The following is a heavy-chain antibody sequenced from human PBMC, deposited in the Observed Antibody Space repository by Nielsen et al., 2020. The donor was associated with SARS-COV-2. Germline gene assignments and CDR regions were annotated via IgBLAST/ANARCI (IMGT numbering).Heavy chain of an antibody. CDR1: GYSFTSYW. Sequence: GESLKISCKGSGYSFTSYWISWVRQMPGKGLEWMGRIDPSDSYTDYSPSFQGHVTISADKSISTAYLQWSSLKASDTAMYYCATGGFPYYMDVWGKGTTVTVSS. D-gene: IGHD3-16*01. J-gene: IGHJ6*03. V-gene: IGHV5-10-1*01. CDR2: IDPSDSYT. CDR3: ATGGFPYYMDV.